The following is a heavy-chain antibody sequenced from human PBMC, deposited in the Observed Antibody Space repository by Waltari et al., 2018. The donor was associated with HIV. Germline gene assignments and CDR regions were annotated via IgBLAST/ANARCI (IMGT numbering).Heavy chain of an antibody. D-gene: IGHD3-10*01. CDR3: ATDFKARGLEPSFLDS. CDR2: TPYDGRDE. J-gene: IGHJ4*02. CDR1: GFNFSSFG. Sequence: VRLVESGGGVIQPGGSLSLSCAASGFNFSSFGFHWVRQVPGKGLYRVAFTPYDGRDEYYLTSVKGRFTISKDNSRGILTLQMNSLRPEDTALYFCATDFKARGLEPSFLDSWGQGTLVTVSS. V-gene: IGHV3-30*02.